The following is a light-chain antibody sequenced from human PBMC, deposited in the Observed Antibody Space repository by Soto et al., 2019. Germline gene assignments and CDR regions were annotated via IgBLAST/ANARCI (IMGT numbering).Light chain of an antibody. CDR2: SAS. CDR1: QGISRY. V-gene: IGKV1-9*01. J-gene: IGKJ4*01. CDR3: QQLNFYPVT. Sequence: DIQLTQSPSFLSASVGDRVTITCRASQGISRYLAWYQQKPGKAPNLLIYSASTLQSGVPSGFSGSGSETEFTLTISSLQPEDFSTYYCQQLNFYPVTFGGGTKVEIK.